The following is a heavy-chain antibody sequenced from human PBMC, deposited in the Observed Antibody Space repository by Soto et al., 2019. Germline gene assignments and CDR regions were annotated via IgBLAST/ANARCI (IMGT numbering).Heavy chain of an antibody. CDR3: AKAPSPGSATPSCYGTDV. Sequence: QVQLVQSGAEVKKPGSSGKVSCKASGGTFTSYIISWVRQAPGQGLEWMGRIIPVLGVVYYAQKFQGRVTITADTSQTTAYMDLSGLRSDDTAVYYCAKAPSPGSATPSCYGTDVWGQGTTVTVSS. CDR2: IIPVLGVV. J-gene: IGHJ6*02. CDR1: GGTFTSYI. V-gene: IGHV1-69*02. D-gene: IGHD2-15*01.